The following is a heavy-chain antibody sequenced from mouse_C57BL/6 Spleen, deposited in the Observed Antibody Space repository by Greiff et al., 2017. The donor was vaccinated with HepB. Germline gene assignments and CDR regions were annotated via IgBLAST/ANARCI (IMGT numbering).Heavy chain of an antibody. D-gene: IGHD2-4*01. V-gene: IGHV1-78*01. CDR3: ARGNYDYANAMDY. Sequence: VRLQQSDAELVKPGASVKISCKVSGYTFTDHTIHWMKQRPEQGLEWIGYIYPRDGSTKYNEKFKGKATLTADKSSSTAYMQLNSLTSEDSAVYFCARGNYDYANAMDYWGQGTSVPVSS. CDR1: GYTFTDHT. CDR2: IYPRDGST. J-gene: IGHJ4*01.